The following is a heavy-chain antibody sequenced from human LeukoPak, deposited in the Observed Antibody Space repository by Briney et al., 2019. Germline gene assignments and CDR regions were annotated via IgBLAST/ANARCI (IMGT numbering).Heavy chain of an antibody. J-gene: IGHJ3*02. CDR2: LYTSGRT. CDR1: GGSISLGSYL. Sequence: SQTLSLTCSVSGGSISLGSYLGSWIRQPAGKGLEWLGLLYTSGRTNYNPSLQRRLTIPVDTSKNQSSLKLSSVTAADTALYYCARDISETYYDFWSGYYKAGAFDIWGQGTMGTVSS. CDR3: ARDISETYYDFWSGYYKAGAFDI. D-gene: IGHD3-3*01. V-gene: IGHV4-61*02.